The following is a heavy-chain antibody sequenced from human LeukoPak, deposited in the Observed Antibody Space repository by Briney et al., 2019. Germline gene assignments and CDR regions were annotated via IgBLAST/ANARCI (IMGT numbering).Heavy chain of an antibody. CDR3: AKRIAAAGKHHFDY. D-gene: IGHD6-13*01. CDR1: GFTFSSYS. V-gene: IGHV3-48*01. Sequence: GGSLRLSCAASGFTFSSYSMNWVRQAPGKGLEWVSYISSSSSTIYYADSVQGRFTISRDNAKNSLYLQMNSLRAEDTAVHYCAKRIAAAGKHHFDYWGQGTLVTVSS. CDR2: ISSSSSTI. J-gene: IGHJ4*02.